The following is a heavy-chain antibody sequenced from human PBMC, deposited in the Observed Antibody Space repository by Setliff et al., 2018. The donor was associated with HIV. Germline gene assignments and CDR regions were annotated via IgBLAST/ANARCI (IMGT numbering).Heavy chain of an antibody. CDR2: IISILEIT. CDR1: GGTSSTHA. D-gene: IGHD3-10*01. Sequence: VASVKVSCKASGGTSSTHAMNWVRQAPGQGLEWMGQIISILEITDYAQKFQGRLTITADEPTNTIYMGLSGLRSEDTAVYYCAGPRGGEAFDIWGQGTTVTVS. V-gene: IGHV1-69*10. J-gene: IGHJ3*02. CDR3: AGPRGGEAFDI.